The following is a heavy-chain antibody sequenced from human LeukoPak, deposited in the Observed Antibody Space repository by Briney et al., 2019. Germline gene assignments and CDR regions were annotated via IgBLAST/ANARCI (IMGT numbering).Heavy chain of an antibody. V-gene: IGHV4-39*01. D-gene: IGHD3-3*01. CDR1: GGSISSSSYY. Sequence: SETLSLTCTVSGGSISSSSYYWGWIRQPPGKGLEWIGSIYYSGSTYYNPSLKSRVTISVDTSKNQFSLKLSSVTAADTAVYYCARNSYGPPFGVVTVFDYWGQGTLVTVSS. CDR3: ARNSYGPPFGVVTVFDY. CDR2: IYYSGST. J-gene: IGHJ4*02.